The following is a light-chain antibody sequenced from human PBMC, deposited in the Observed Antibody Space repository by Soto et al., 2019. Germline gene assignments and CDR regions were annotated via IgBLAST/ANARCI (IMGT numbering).Light chain of an antibody. V-gene: IGKV3-11*01. CDR3: QQRSHGPPWT. CDR2: DAS. J-gene: IGKJ1*01. Sequence: EIVLTQSPATLSLSPGERATLSCRASQSVSSYLAWYQQKPGQAPRLLIYDASNRATGIPARFSGSGSGTDVPLPISSLEPADFAVYYCQQRSHGPPWTFGQGTKVEIK. CDR1: QSVSSY.